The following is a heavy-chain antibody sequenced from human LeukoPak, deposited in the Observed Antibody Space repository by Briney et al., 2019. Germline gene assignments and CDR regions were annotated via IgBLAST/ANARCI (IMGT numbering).Heavy chain of an antibody. CDR2: ISYDGSNK. Sequence: GRSLRLSCAASGFTFSSYAMHWVRQAPGKGLEWVAVISYDGSNKYYADSVKGRFTISRDNSKNTLYLQMNSLRAEDTAVYYCASRVAATLYGMDVWGQGTTVTASS. D-gene: IGHD2-15*01. J-gene: IGHJ6*02. CDR3: ASRVAATLYGMDV. V-gene: IGHV3-30-3*01. CDR1: GFTFSSYA.